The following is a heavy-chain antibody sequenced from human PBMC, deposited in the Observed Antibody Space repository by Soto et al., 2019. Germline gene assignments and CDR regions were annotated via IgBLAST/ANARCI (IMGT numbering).Heavy chain of an antibody. D-gene: IGHD3-10*01. CDR3: ARAELLLWFGETTNWFDP. CDR2: TYYRSKWYN. Sequence: PSQTLSLTCAISGDSVSSNSADWNWIRQSPSRGLEWLGRTYYRSKWYNDYAVSVKSRITINPNTSKNQFSLQLNSVTPEDTAVYFCARAELLLWFGETTNWFDPWGQGTLVTVSS. V-gene: IGHV6-1*01. CDR1: GDSVSSNSAD. J-gene: IGHJ5*02.